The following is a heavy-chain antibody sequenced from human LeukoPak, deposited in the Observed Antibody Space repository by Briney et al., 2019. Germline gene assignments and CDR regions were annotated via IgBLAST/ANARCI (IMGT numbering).Heavy chain of an antibody. J-gene: IGHJ6*02. D-gene: IGHD2/OR15-2a*01. V-gene: IGHV3-30-3*01. Sequence: PGTSLRLSCAASGVTLDTYALHWVRQAPGKGLEWVAVISYDGSNKYYADSVKGRFTISRDNSKNTLYLQMNSLRAEDTAVYYCARDGEYGYYYYGMDVWGQGTTVTVSS. CDR3: ARDGEYGYYYYGMDV. CDR2: ISYDGSNK. CDR1: GVTLDTYA.